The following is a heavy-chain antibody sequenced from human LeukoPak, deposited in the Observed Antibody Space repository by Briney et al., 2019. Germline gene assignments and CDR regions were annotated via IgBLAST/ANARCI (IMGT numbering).Heavy chain of an antibody. CDR2: IYWNDDK. J-gene: IGHJ5*02. CDR1: GFSLSTSGVG. Sequence: SGPTLLKPTQTLTLTCTFSGFSLSTSGVGVGWIRQPPGKALEWLSLIYWNDDKRYSPSLKSRLTITKDNSKNQVVLTMTNMDPVDTATYYCAHNPTSGKNCSGGSCYSFTILGFDPWGQGTLVTVSS. CDR3: AHNPTSGKNCSGGSCYSFTILGFDP. V-gene: IGHV2-5*01. D-gene: IGHD2-15*01.